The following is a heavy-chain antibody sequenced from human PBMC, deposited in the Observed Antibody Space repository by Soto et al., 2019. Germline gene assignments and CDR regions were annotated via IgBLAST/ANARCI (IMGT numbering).Heavy chain of an antibody. CDR1: GFTFANHW. CDR3: ATAEVDY. CDR2: MNSDGSTT. Sequence: VWSLRLSCAVSGFTFANHWMHWVRQAPGKGLEWVSRMNSDGSTTDYADSVKGRFTVSRDNAKNTLYLQMNSLRAEDTAVYYCATAEVDYWGPGTMVTLSA. J-gene: IGHJ4*02. V-gene: IGHV3-74*01.